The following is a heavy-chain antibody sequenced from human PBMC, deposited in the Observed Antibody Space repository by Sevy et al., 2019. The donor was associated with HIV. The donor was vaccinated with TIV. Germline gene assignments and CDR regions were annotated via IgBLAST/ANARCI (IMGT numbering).Heavy chain of an antibody. Sequence: GGSLRLSCEASGFTFSKYSMSWVRQAPGKGLEWVSTFSFGCGRINYADSVKGRFIISRDDSKNTLYLQMNSLRAEDTAVYYCVREGCTKPHDYWGQGTLVTVSS. J-gene: IGHJ4*02. D-gene: IGHD2-8*01. CDR3: VREGCTKPHDY. CDR1: GFTFSKYS. V-gene: IGHV3-23*01. CDR2: FSFGCGRI.